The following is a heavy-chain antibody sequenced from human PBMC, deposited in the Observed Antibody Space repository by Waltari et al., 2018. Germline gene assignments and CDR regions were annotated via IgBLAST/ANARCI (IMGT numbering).Heavy chain of an antibody. CDR2: IRGDGDEK. CDR1: GSGCRNSW. Sequence: EVQLVESGGGLVKPGGSLRLSCVASGSGCRNSWMAWVRQSPRRGLEWVANIRGDGDEKYYVDSVKGRFTISRDNAKNSLYLEMNSLRAEDTAVYYCARDPTTATSFLLHYFDYWGQGNLVTVSS. CDR3: ARDPTTATSFLLHYFDY. J-gene: IGHJ4*02. V-gene: IGHV3-7*01.